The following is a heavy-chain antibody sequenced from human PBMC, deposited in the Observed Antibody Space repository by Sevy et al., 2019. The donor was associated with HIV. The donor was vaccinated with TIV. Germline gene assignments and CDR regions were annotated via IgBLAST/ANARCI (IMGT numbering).Heavy chain of an antibody. CDR3: VGPKLTYTNGWHYFDY. D-gene: IGHD2-8*01. J-gene: IGHJ4*02. CDR2: IRHGGYT. V-gene: IGHV4-39*01. Sequence: SETLSLTGIVSGASISNTAYYWGWIRQSPGKGLEWIASIRHGGYTFYNPSLKSRVTISADTSKNQFSLKLTSVSAADTSIYYCVGPKLTYTNGWHYFDYWGQGTVVTVSS. CDR1: GASISNTAYY.